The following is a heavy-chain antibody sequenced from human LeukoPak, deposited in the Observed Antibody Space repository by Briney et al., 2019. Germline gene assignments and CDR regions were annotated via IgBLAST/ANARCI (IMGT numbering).Heavy chain of an antibody. V-gene: IGHV4-34*01. J-gene: IGHJ5*02. CDR1: GGSISSYY. CDR2: INHSGST. CDR3: ARVQYYDFWSGYYTVNWFDP. D-gene: IGHD3-3*01. Sequence: PSETLSLTCTVSGGSISSYYWSWLRQPPGKGLEWIGEINHSGSTNYNPSLKSRVTISVDTSKNQFSLKLCSVTAADTAVYYCARVQYYDFWSGYYTVNWFDPWGQGTLVTVSS.